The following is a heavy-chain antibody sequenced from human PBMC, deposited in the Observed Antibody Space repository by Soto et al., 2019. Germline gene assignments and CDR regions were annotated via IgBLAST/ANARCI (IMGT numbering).Heavy chain of an antibody. CDR1: GGSISSSSYY. D-gene: IGHD3-10*01. V-gene: IGHV4-39*01. CDR3: ARGQFGELLDY. CDR2: IYYSGST. J-gene: IGHJ4*02. Sequence: ETLSLTCTVSGGSISSSSYYWGWIRQPPGKGLEWIGSIYYSGSTYYNPSLKSRVTISVDTSKNQFSLKLSSVTAADTAVYYCARGQFGELLDYWGQGTLVTVSS.